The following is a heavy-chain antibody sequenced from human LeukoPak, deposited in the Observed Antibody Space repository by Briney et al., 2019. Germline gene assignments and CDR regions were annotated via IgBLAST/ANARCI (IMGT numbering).Heavy chain of an antibody. CDR1: GITLSNYG. CDR2: ISGSGGST. CDR3: AKRGVVIRVILVGFHKQAYYFDS. V-gene: IGHV3-23*01. Sequence: GGSLRLSCAVSGITLSNYGMSWVRQAPGKGLEWVAGISGSGGSTNYADSVKGRFTISRDNAKNTLYLQMNSLRAEDTAVYFCAKRGVVIRVILVGFHKQAYYFDSWGQGALVTVSS. J-gene: IGHJ4*02. D-gene: IGHD3-10*01.